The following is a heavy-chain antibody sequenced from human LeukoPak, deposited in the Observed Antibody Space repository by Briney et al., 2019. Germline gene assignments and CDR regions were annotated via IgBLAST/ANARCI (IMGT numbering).Heavy chain of an antibody. Sequence: SETLSLTCTVSGYSISSGYYWGWIRQPPGKGLEWIGSIYHSGSTYYNPSLKSRVTISVDTSKNQFSLKLSSVTAADTAVYYCARETSNTYYDILTGPPYYFDYWGQGTLVTVSS. CDR3: ARETSNTYYDILTGPPYYFDY. CDR1: GYSISSGYY. J-gene: IGHJ4*02. CDR2: IYHSGST. V-gene: IGHV4-38-2*02. D-gene: IGHD3-9*01.